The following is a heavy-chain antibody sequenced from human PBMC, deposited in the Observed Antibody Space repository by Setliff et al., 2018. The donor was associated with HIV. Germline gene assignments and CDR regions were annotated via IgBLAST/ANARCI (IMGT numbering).Heavy chain of an antibody. CDR3: ARSLSGDYYYGMDV. Sequence: PSETLSLTCTVSGASITSYYWSWIRQSPGKGLEWIGFSYHSGSTKYNPSLKSRVTISVDTSRNQFSLKLSSVTAADTAVYYCARSLSGDYYYGMDVWGQGTTVTVSS. CDR2: SYHSGST. V-gene: IGHV4-59*01. D-gene: IGHD3-10*01. J-gene: IGHJ6*02. CDR1: GASITSYY.